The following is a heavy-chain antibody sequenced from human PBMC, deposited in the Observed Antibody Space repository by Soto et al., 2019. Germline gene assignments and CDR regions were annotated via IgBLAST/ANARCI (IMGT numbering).Heavy chain of an antibody. CDR1: GFTFSSYS. Sequence: AGGSLRLSCAASGFTFSSYSMNWVRQAPGKGLEWVSSISSSSSYIYYADSVKGRFTISRDNAKNSLYLQMNSLRAEDTAVYYCAREGAYYYYGMDVWGQGTTVTVSS. V-gene: IGHV3-21*01. J-gene: IGHJ6*02. CDR2: ISSSSSYI. CDR3: AREGAYYYYGMDV.